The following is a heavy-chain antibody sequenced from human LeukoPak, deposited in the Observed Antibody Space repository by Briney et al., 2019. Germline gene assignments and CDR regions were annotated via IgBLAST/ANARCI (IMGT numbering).Heavy chain of an antibody. CDR2: ISSSTSTM. D-gene: IGHD5-12*01. Sequence: PGGSSRLSCVASGFTFNTYNMNWVRQAPGKGLEWVSYISSSTSTMLYADSVKGRFTISRDNAKNSLYLQMNSLRDEDTAVYYCARDYGGWLSAFDIWGQATMVTDCS. J-gene: IGHJ3*02. CDR1: GFTFNTYN. CDR3: ARDYGGWLSAFDI. V-gene: IGHV3-48*02.